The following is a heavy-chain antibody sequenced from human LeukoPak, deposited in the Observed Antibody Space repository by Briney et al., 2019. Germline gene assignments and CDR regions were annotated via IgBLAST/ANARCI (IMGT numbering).Heavy chain of an antibody. D-gene: IGHD1/OR15-1a*01. J-gene: IGHJ4*02. CDR3: AREYWNNNFDY. CDR2: ISAYNGNT. CDR1: GYTFTSYG. V-gene: IGHV1-18*01. Sequence: ASVKVSCKASGYTFTSYGISWVRQAPGQGLEWMGWISAYNGNTNYAQKLQGRDTMTTDTSTSTAYMELSRLRSDDTAVYYCAREYWNNNFDYWGQGTLVTVSS.